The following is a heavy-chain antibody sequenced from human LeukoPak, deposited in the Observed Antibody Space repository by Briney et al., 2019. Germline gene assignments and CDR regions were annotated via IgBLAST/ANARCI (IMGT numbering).Heavy chain of an antibody. CDR1: GYTLTELS. D-gene: IGHD3-10*01. Sequence: GASVKVSCKVSGYTLTELSMHWVRQAPGKGLEWMGGFDPKDGETIYAQKFQGRVTMTEDTSTDTAYMELSSLRSEVTAVYYYATPLAYYYGSGGGLDYWGQGTLVTVSS. CDR2: FDPKDGET. CDR3: ATPLAYYYGSGGGLDY. V-gene: IGHV1-24*01. J-gene: IGHJ4*02.